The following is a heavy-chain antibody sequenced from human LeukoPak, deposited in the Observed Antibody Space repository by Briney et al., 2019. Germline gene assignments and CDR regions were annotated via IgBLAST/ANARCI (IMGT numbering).Heavy chain of an antibody. D-gene: IGHD3-22*01. CDR1: GGSFSGYY. Sequence: SETLSLTCAVYGGSFSGYYWSWIRQPPGKGLEWIGEINHSGSTNYNPSLKSRVTISVDTSKNQFSLQLNSVTPEDTAVYYCARVPTYYYDSSGPVPYFDYWGQGTLVTVSS. V-gene: IGHV4-34*01. CDR2: INHSGST. J-gene: IGHJ4*02. CDR3: ARVPTYYYDSSGPVPYFDY.